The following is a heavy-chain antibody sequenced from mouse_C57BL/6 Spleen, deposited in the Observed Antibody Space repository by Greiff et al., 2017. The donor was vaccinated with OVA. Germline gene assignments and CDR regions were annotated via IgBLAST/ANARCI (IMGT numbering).Heavy chain of an antibody. CDR3: ARWKVTTVVFDY. J-gene: IGHJ2*01. CDR1: GYTFTDYY. Sequence: EVQLQQSGPVLVKPGASVKMSCKASGYTFTDYYMNWVKQSHGKSLEWIGVINPYNGGTSYNQKFKGKATLTVDKSSSTAYMELNSLTSEDSAVYYCARWKVTTVVFDYWGQGTTLTVSS. D-gene: IGHD1-1*01. CDR2: INPYNGGT. V-gene: IGHV1-19*01.